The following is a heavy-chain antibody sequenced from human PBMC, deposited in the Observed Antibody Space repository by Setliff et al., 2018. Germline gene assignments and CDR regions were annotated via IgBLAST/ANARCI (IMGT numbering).Heavy chain of an antibody. D-gene: IGHD6-19*01. J-gene: IGHJ4*02. Sequence: ETLSLTCAVYGGSFSGYYWSWIRQPPGKGLEWIGEINHSGSTNYNLSLKSRVTISVDTSKNQFSLKLSSVTAADTAVYYCARVSSLSGWYDYWGQGTLVTVSS. CDR1: GGSFSGYY. CDR3: ARVSSLSGWYDY. CDR2: INHSGST. V-gene: IGHV4-34*01.